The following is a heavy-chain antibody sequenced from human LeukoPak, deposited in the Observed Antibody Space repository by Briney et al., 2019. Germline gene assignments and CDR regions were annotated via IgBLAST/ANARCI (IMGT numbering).Heavy chain of an antibody. CDR1: GYTFTSYY. D-gene: IGHD2-2*01. J-gene: IGHJ4*02. CDR2: INPSGGST. Sequence: ASVKVSCKASGYTFTSYYMHWVRQAPGQGLEWMGIINPSGGSTSYAQKFQGRVTMTRDTSTSTVYMELSSLRSDDTAVYYCARENCSSTSCYRRFDYWGQGTLVTVSS. V-gene: IGHV1-46*01. CDR3: ARENCSSTSCYRRFDY.